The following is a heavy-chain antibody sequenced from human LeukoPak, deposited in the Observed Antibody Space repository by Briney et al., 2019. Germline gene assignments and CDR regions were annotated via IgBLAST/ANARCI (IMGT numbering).Heavy chain of an antibody. CDR3: ARGPAAGLGNWFDP. V-gene: IGHV1-2*02. CDR2: INPNSGGT. J-gene: IGHJ5*02. Sequence: GASVKVSCKASGYTFTGYYMHWVRQAPGQGLEWMGWINPNSGGTNYAQKFQARVTMTRDTSISTAYMELSRLRSDDTAVYYCARGPAAGLGNWFDPWGQGTLVTVSS. D-gene: IGHD6-13*01. CDR1: GYTFTGYY.